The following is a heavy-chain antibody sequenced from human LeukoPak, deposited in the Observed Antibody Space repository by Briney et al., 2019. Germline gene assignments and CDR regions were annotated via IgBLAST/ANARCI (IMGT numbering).Heavy chain of an antibody. D-gene: IGHD5-18*01. Sequence: KPGGSLRLSCAASGFTFSSYSMNWVRQAPGKGLEWVSSISSSSSYIYYADSVKGRFTISRDNAKNSLYLQMNSLRAEDTAVYYCARDPGYSYGYYYYYYMDVWGKGTTVTVSS. V-gene: IGHV3-21*01. J-gene: IGHJ6*03. CDR2: ISSSSSYI. CDR1: GFTFSSYS. CDR3: ARDPGYSYGYYYYYYMDV.